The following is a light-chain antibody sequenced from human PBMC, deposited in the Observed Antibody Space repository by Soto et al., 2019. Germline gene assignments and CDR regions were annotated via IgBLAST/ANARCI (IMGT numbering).Light chain of an antibody. CDR1: QSVSSY. V-gene: IGKV3-11*01. CDR3: QQRSSWWT. Sequence: EIVLTQSPATLSLSPGERATLSCRASQSVSSYLAWYQQKPGEAPRLLIYDASIRTTGIPARFSGSGSGTDFTLTISSLEAEDFAYYYCQQRSSWWTFGQGTKVEIK. CDR2: DAS. J-gene: IGKJ1*01.